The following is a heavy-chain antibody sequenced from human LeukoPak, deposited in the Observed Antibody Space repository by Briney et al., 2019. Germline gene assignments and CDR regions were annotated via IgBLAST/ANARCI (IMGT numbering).Heavy chain of an antibody. D-gene: IGHD3-10*01. CDR2: IRYDGSNK. J-gene: IGHJ4*02. Sequence: GGSLRLSCAASGFTFSSYGMHWVRQAPGKGLEWVAFIRYDGSNKYYADSVKGRFTISRDNSKNTLYLQMNSLRAEDTAVYYCARDPLRYGSGSYYIDYWGQGTLVTVPS. CDR1: GFTFSSYG. CDR3: ARDPLRYGSGSYYIDY. V-gene: IGHV3-30*02.